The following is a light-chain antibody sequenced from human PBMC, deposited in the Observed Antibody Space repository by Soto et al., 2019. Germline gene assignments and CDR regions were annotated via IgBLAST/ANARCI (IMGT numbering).Light chain of an antibody. CDR2: EVS. CDR1: SSDVGGYNY. V-gene: IGLV2-8*01. Sequence: ALTQPPSASGSPGQSVTLSCTGTSSDVGGYNYVSWYQQHPGKAPKLMIYEVSKRPSGVPDRFSGSKSGNTASLTVSGLQAEDEADYYCSSYAGSNNFVFGTGTKLTVL. CDR3: SSYAGSNNFV. J-gene: IGLJ1*01.